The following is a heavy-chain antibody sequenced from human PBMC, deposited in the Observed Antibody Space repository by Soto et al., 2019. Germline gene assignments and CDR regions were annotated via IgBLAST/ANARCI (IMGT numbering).Heavy chain of an antibody. Sequence: GASVKVSCKASGYTFTSYAMHWVRQAPGQRLEWMGWINAGNGNTKYSQKFQGRVTITRDTSASTAYMELSSLRSEDTAVYYCARAQSARITIFGVATDWFDPWGQGTLVTVSS. CDR1: GYTFTSYA. J-gene: IGHJ5*02. CDR3: ARAQSARITIFGVATDWFDP. CDR2: INAGNGNT. V-gene: IGHV1-3*01. D-gene: IGHD3-3*01.